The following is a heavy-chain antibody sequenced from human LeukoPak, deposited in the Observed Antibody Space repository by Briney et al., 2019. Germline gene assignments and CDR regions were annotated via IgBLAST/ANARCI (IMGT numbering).Heavy chain of an antibody. CDR2: IYYSGST. CDR1: GGSISSYY. D-gene: IGHD2-2*01. Sequence: SETLSLTCTVSGGSISSYYWSWIRRPPGKGLEWIGYIYYSGSTNYNPSLKSRVTISVDTSKNQFSLKLSSVTAADTAVYYCARCYCSSTSCYRIDAFDIWGQGTMVTVSS. J-gene: IGHJ3*02. CDR3: ARCYCSSTSCYRIDAFDI. V-gene: IGHV4-59*01.